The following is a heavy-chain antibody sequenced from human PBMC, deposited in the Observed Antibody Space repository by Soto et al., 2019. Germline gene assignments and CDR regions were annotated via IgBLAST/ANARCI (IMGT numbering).Heavy chain of an antibody. Sequence: GESLKISCKASGYSFTSHWIAWVRQMPGKGLEWVGIVHPADFRTIYNPSFQGQVTMSADRSISTAYLQWRSLEASDTAMYYCARLQPAAGDNDLTFDYWGQGTLVTVSS. D-gene: IGHD6-13*01. V-gene: IGHV5-51*01. CDR2: VHPADFRT. CDR1: GYSFTSHW. CDR3: ARLQPAAGDNDLTFDY. J-gene: IGHJ4*02.